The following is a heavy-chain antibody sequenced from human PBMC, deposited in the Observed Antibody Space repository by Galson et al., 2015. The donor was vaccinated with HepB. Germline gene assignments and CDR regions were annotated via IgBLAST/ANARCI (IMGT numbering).Heavy chain of an antibody. CDR3: VTYRGAAFDI. CDR1: GINFNHYW. CDR2: IDEDGSEK. J-gene: IGHJ3*02. D-gene: IGHD1-14*01. Sequence: SLRLSCAASGINFNHYWMSWVRQAPGKGLEWVANIDEDGSEKTYVDSVKGRFSISRENASHSLYLQMKSLRPEDTAVYYCVTYRGAAFDIWGQGTIVTVSS. V-gene: IGHV3-7*02.